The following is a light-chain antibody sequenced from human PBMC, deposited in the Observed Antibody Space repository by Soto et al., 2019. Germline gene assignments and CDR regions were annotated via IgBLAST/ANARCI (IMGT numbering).Light chain of an antibody. J-gene: IGLJ2*01. Sequence: QSALTQPASVSGSPGQSITISCTGTSSDVGSYNLVSWYQQHPGKAPKLMIYEGSKRPSGVSNRFSGSKSGNTASLTISGLQDEDEADYYCCSYAATPEVVFGGGTKLTVL. CDR1: SSDVGSYNL. CDR2: EGS. V-gene: IGLV2-23*01. CDR3: CSYAATPEVV.